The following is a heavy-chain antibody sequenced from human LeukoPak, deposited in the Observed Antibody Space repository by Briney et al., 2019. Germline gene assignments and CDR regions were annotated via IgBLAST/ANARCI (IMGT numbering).Heavy chain of an antibody. Sequence: SVKVSCKASGGTFSSHTISWVRQAPGQGLEWMGRIIPILGIANYAQKFQGRVTIIADKPTSTAYMELSSLRSEDTAVYYCARDRHYDILTGSLFDYWGQGTLVTVSS. J-gene: IGHJ4*02. V-gene: IGHV1-69*04. CDR2: IIPILGIA. D-gene: IGHD3-9*01. CDR3: ARDRHYDILTGSLFDY. CDR1: GGTFSSHT.